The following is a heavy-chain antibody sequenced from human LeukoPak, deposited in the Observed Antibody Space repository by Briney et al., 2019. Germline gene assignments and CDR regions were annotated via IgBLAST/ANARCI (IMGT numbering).Heavy chain of an antibody. CDR2: ISSSGYI. V-gene: IGHV3-21*01. CDR1: GFTFSSYS. D-gene: IGHD6-13*01. CDR3: ARGAAGSYSGIDY. J-gene: IGHJ4*02. Sequence: GGSLRLSCAASGFTFSSYSMNWVRQAPGKGLEWVSSISSSGYIYYADSVKGRFTISRDNAKNSLYLQMNSLRAEDTAVYYCARGAAGSYSGIDYWGQGTLVTVSS.